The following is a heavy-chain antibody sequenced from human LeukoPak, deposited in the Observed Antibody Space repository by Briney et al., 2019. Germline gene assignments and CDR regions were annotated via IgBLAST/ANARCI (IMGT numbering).Heavy chain of an antibody. V-gene: IGHV3-7*03. J-gene: IGHJ4*02. Sequence: GGSLRLSCEGSGFSFSSYWMTWVRQLPGKGPEWVANIRQDESERYFADSVKGRFTISRDNSKNTLYLQMNSLRAEDTAVYYCAKDPGSYYFDYWGQGTLVTVSS. CDR3: AKDPGSYYFDY. D-gene: IGHD1-26*01. CDR1: GFSFSSYW. CDR2: IRQDESER.